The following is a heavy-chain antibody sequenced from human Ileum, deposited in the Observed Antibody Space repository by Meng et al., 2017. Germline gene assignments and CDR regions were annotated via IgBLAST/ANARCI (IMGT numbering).Heavy chain of an antibody. J-gene: IGHJ5*01. V-gene: IGHV3-23*01. CDR2: IGSGRVGT. CDR1: GFSFKRFA. D-gene: IGHD6-19*01. Sequence: GESLKISCAASGFSFKRFAMSWVRQAPGRGLEWVSAIGSGRVGTHYADSVKGRFSISRDDSKNTLYLQMNSLRAEDPAVYFCARPRVTVPSTRWFDSWGQGTLVTVSS. CDR3: ARPRVTVPSTRWFDS.